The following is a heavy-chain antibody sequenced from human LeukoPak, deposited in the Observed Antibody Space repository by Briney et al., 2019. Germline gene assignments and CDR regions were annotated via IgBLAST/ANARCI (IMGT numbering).Heavy chain of an antibody. Sequence: ASVKVSCKASGYTFTSYYMHWVRQAPGQGLEWTGIINPSGGSTSYAQKFQGRVTMTRDTSISTAYMELSRLRSDDTAVYYCASLVPAPRGFDYWGQGTLVTVSS. CDR3: ASLVPAPRGFDY. D-gene: IGHD2-2*01. CDR2: INPSGGST. J-gene: IGHJ4*02. CDR1: GYTFTSYY. V-gene: IGHV1-46*01.